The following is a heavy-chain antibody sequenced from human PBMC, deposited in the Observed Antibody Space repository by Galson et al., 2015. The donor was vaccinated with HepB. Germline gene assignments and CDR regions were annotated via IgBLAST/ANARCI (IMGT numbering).Heavy chain of an antibody. Sequence: SLRLSCAASGFTFSSYTMNWVRQAPGKGLEWVSSISGSGTYIHYAESVKGRFTISRDSAKNSLYLQMNSLRAKDTAVYYCAREAPLTGFLDYFDFWGRGTLVTVSP. J-gene: IGHJ4*02. CDR2: ISGSGTYI. CDR3: AREAPLTGFLDYFDF. D-gene: IGHD7-27*01. V-gene: IGHV3-21*01. CDR1: GFTFSSYT.